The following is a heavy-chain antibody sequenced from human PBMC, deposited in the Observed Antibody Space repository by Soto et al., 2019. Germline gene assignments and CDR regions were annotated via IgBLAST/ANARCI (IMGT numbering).Heavy chain of an antibody. V-gene: IGHV4-4*07. D-gene: IGHD5-18*01. CDR1: GGSISSYY. CDR2: IYTSGST. J-gene: IGHJ4*02. Sequence: QVQLQESGPGLVKPSETLSLTCTVSGGSISSYYWSWIRQPAGKGLGWIGRIYTSGSTNYNPSLKSRVTMSVDTSKNQFSLKLSSVTAADTAVYYCAREVFDTAPDYWGQGTLVTVSS. CDR3: AREVFDTAPDY.